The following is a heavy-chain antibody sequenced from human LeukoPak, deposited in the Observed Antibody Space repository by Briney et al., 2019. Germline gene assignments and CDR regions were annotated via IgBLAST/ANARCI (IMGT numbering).Heavy chain of an antibody. CDR3: ARDVGASNFDS. V-gene: IGHV4-4*07. D-gene: IGHD1-26*01. J-gene: IGHJ4*02. CDR2: IYTTGTT. Sequence: PSETLSLTCTVSGDSITSYYWSWIRQSAEKGLEWIGRIYTTGTTNYNPSLKGRVTVSVDTSKNRFFLKLRSVTAADTAVYYCARDVGASNFDSWGQGVQVTVSS. CDR1: GDSITSYY.